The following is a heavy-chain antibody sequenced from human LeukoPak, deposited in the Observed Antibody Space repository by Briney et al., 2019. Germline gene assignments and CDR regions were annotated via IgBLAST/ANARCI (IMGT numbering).Heavy chain of an antibody. CDR3: ARDPRWLTPDCTSLSCYENYFDP. J-gene: IGHJ5*02. V-gene: IGHV4-38-2*02. CDR2: IYHDGGA. CDR1: GYSINNGYQ. Sequence: SETLSLTCTVSGYSINNGYQWAWIRQSPGRGLEWIGSIYHDGGAHYNPSLSSRVVTSVDTSNNQFSLRLSSVTVADTAVYYCARDPRWLTPDCTSLSCYENYFDPWGRGTLVTVSS. D-gene: IGHD2-2*01.